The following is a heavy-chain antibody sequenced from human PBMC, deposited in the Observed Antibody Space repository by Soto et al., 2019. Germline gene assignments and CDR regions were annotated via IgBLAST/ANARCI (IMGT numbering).Heavy chain of an antibody. Sequence: EVQLVESGGGLVQPGRSLRLSCAASGFTFDDHAMHWVRQVPGKGLEWVSAVSWNSANIGYADSVKGPFPISRANPKSSLYLPMNTLRPEDTALYYCATVFPGGEHPSYTNMGVRGQGTKVSVSS. J-gene: IGHJ6*02. CDR1: GFTFDDHA. CDR2: VSWNSANI. V-gene: IGHV3-9*01. CDR3: ATVFPGGEHPSYTNMGV. D-gene: IGHD2-21*01.